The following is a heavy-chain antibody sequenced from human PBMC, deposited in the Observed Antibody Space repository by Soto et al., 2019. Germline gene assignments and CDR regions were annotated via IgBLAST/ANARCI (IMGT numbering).Heavy chain of an antibody. Sequence: QVQLVESGGGVVQPGRSLRLSCAASGFTFNNYGMHWVRQAPGKGLEWVAVISNDGSDKYYADSVKGRLTISRENSKNTVYLQMNSLRAEDTAVYYCAKDQGIEASHGIDWGQGTMVTVSS. J-gene: IGHJ3*01. CDR2: ISNDGSDK. CDR3: AKDQGIEASHGID. V-gene: IGHV3-30*18. D-gene: IGHD6-13*01. CDR1: GFTFNNYG.